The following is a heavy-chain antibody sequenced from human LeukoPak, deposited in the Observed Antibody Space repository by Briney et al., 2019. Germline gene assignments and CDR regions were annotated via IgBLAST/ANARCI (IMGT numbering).Heavy chain of an antibody. V-gene: IGHV3-30*04. CDR1: GFIFSNFA. Sequence: GGSLRLSCAASGFIFSNFAMHWVRQAPGKGLEWVAVISYDGSNKYYADSVKGRFTISRDNSKNTLYLQMNSLRAEDTAVYYCARDRVRYYGSGPIDYWGQGTLVTVSS. D-gene: IGHD3-10*01. CDR2: ISYDGSNK. J-gene: IGHJ4*02. CDR3: ARDRVRYYGSGPIDY.